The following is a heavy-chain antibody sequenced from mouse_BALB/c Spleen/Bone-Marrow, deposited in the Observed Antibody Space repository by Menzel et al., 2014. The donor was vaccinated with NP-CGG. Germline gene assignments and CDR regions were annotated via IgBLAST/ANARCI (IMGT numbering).Heavy chain of an antibody. V-gene: IGHV14-3*02. CDR1: GFNIKDTY. Sequence: VQLKQSGAELVKPGASVKLSCTASGFNIKDTYMHWVKQRPEQGLEWIGRIDPANGNTKYDPELQGKATITADTSSNTAYLQLSSLTSEDTAVYYCALYYDYDVGYWGQGTTLTVSS. CDR2: IDPANGNT. J-gene: IGHJ2*01. CDR3: ALYYDYDVGY. D-gene: IGHD2-4*01.